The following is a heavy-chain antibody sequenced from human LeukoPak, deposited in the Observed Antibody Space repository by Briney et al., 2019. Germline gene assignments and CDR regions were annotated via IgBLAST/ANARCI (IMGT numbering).Heavy chain of an antibody. CDR3: AKDYYGSGSYFDY. CDR2: ISYDGSNK. J-gene: IGHJ4*02. Sequence: GGSLRLSCAASGXTFSSYGMHWVRQAPGKGLEWVAVISYDGSNKYYADSVKGRFTISRDNSKNTLYLQMNSLRAEDTAVYYCAKDYYGSGSYFDYWGQGTLVTVSS. CDR1: GXTFSSYG. V-gene: IGHV3-30*18. D-gene: IGHD3-10*01.